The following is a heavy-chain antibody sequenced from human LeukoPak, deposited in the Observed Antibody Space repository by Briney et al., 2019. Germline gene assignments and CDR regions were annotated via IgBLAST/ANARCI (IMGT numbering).Heavy chain of an antibody. D-gene: IGHD3-16*01. J-gene: IGHJ1*01. V-gene: IGHV3-23*01. CDR2: IDASGGVT. CDR3: ARGATWGYFQH. CDR1: GFTFSNDF. Sequence: GGSLRLSCAASGFTFSNDFMTWVRQAPGKGLEWVSGIDASGGVTYYADSVKGRFTISRDNSENTLYVQMNSLRADDTAVYYCARGATWGYFQHWGQGTLVTVSS.